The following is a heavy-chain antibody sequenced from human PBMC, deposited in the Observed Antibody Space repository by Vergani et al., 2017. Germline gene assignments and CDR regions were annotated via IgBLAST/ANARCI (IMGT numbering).Heavy chain of an antibody. Sequence: VQVVESGGGLVQPGGSLRLSCAASGFIFSDHYMDWVRQAPGKGLEWVAVISYDGSQKYYADSVKGRFTISRDNSKSTLYLQMNSLRTEDTAVYYCATKSCGTPGCQIGYFREWGQGTLVTVSS. V-gene: IGHV3-30*03. CDR1: GFIFSDHY. CDR2: ISYDGSQK. J-gene: IGHJ1*01. CDR3: ATKSCGTPGCQIGYFRE. D-gene: IGHD1-1*01.